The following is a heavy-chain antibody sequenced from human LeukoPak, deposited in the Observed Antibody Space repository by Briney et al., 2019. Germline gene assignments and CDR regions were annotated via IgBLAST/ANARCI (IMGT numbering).Heavy chain of an antibody. CDR2: ISGSGGSS. CDR3: AKGYSGSYYTFDY. Sequence: PGGSLRLSCAASGFTFSSYAMSWVRQAPGKGLEWVSAISGSGGSSYYADSVKGRFTISRDNSKNTLYLQMNSLRAEDTAVYYCAKGYSGSYYTFDYWGQGTLVTVSS. D-gene: IGHD1-26*01. V-gene: IGHV3-23*01. CDR1: GFTFSSYA. J-gene: IGHJ4*02.